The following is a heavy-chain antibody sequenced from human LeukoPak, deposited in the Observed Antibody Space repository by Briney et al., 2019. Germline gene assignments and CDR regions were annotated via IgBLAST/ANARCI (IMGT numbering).Heavy chain of an antibody. V-gene: IGHV3-48*01. D-gene: IGHD4-23*01. Sequence: GGSLRLSCAASGFTFSSYSMNWVRQAPGKGLEWVSYISSSSSTIYYADSVKGRFTISRDNAKNSLYLQMNSLRAEDTAVYYCARTGDYGGLDYWGQGTLVTVSS. J-gene: IGHJ4*02. CDR2: ISSSSSTI. CDR3: ARTGDYGGLDY. CDR1: GFTFSSYS.